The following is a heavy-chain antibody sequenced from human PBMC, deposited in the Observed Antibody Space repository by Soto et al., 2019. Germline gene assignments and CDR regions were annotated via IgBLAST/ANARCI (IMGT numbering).Heavy chain of an antibody. CDR3: ARDQTGSPNFDRAVDV. D-gene: IGHD3-9*01. CDR2: ISYGGST. CDR1: GGSISSYY. J-gene: IGHJ3*01. Sequence: PSETLSLTCTVSGGSISSYYWSWTRQPPGKGLERIGYISYGGSTDYNPSLKSRVTMSVDTSNNQFSLKLSSVTAADTAVYYCARDQTGSPNFDRAVDVWGQGTMVT. V-gene: IGHV4-59*01.